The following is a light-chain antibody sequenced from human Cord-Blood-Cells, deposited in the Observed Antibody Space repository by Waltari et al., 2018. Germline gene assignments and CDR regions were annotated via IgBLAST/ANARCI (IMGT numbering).Light chain of an antibody. CDR1: QSLLHSNGYNS. CDR3: MQALQTPWT. Sequence: DIVMTQSPLSLPVTPGEPASISCRSSQSLLHSNGYNSLEWYLQKPGQSPQLLIYLGSNRASGVPDRFSGRGSGTDFTLKISRVEAEDVGVYYCMQALQTPWTFGQGTKVEIK. J-gene: IGKJ1*01. V-gene: IGKV2-28*01. CDR2: LGS.